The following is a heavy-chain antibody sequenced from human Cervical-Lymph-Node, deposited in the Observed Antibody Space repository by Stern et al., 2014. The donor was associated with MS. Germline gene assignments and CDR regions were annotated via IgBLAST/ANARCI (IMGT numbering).Heavy chain of an antibody. D-gene: IGHD4-17*01. CDR3: VLPSKVTTAAFDV. Sequence: QVQLVQSGAEVKKPGSSVNVSCKASGGIFTSFSINWVRQVPGQSLEWMGGIIPIFDTPNLAQKFQGRVTITADSSTSTVYMALNSLRSDDTAVYYCVLPSKVTTAAFDVWGRGTMVTVSS. V-gene: IGHV1-69*14. CDR1: GGIFTSFS. CDR2: IIPIFDTP. J-gene: IGHJ3*01.